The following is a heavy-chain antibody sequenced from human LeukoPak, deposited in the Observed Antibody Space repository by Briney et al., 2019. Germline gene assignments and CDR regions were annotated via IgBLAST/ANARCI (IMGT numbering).Heavy chain of an antibody. CDR1: CYSFTSYW. CDR2: IYPGDSDT. J-gene: IGHJ5*02. D-gene: IGHD6-6*01. V-gene: IGHV5-51*01. CDR3: ARLREQLLWFDP. Sequence: GESLQISFKGSCYSFTSYWIGWGRPVPGKGLEWMGIIYPGDSDTRYSPSFQGQVTISADKSISTAYLQWSSLKASDTAMYYCARLREQLLWFDPWGQGTLVTVSS.